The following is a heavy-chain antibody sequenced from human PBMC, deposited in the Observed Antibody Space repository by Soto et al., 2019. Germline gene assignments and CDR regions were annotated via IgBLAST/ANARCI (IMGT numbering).Heavy chain of an antibody. CDR3: ARHGGDYVGGSPAWVDY. J-gene: IGHJ4*02. D-gene: IGHD3-16*01. V-gene: IGHV4-39*01. CDR2: IYYSGST. CDR1: GGSISSSSYY. Sequence: PSETLSLTCTVSGGSISSSSYYWGWIRQPPGKGLEWIGSIYYSGSTYYNPSLKSRVTISVDTSKNQFSLKLSSVTAADTAVYYGARHGGDYVGGSPAWVDYWAQGPLVTFS.